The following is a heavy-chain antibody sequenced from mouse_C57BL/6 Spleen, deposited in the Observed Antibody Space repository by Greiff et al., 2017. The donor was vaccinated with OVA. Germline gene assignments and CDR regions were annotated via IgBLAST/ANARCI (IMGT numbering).Heavy chain of an antibody. CDR2: IDPSDSYT. Sequence: QVHVKQPGAELVKPGASVKLSCKASGYTSTSYWMQWVKQRPGQGLEWIGEIDPSDSYTNYNQKFKGKATLTVDTSSSTAYMQLSSLTSEDSAVYYCARKREGYWGQGTTLTVSS. V-gene: IGHV1-50*01. J-gene: IGHJ2*01. CDR1: GYTSTSYW. CDR3: ARKREGY.